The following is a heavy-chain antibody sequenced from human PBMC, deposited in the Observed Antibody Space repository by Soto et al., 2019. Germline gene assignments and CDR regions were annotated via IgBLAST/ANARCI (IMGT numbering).Heavy chain of an antibody. Sequence: ASVKVSCKASGYTFSDYYMHWVRQAPGQGLEWMGWIFPKSGGIYYAQKFQGRVTISADKSISTAYLQWSSLKASDTAMYYCATGGYCTSTSCYNFFDYWGQGTLVTVSS. D-gene: IGHD2-2*02. V-gene: IGHV1-2*02. CDR3: ATGGYCTSTSCYNFFDY. CDR1: GYTFSDYY. CDR2: IFPKSGGI. J-gene: IGHJ4*02.